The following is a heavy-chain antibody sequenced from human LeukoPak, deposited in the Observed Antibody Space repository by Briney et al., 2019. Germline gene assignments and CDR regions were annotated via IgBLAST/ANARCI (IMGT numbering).Heavy chain of an antibody. CDR3: AKDRGFLEWLLFDY. V-gene: IGHV3-33*06. Sequence: GGSLRLSCAASGFTFSSYGMHWFRQAPGKGLEWVAVIWYDGSNKYYADSVKGRFNISRDNSKNTLYLQMNSLRAEDTAVYYCAKDRGFLEWLLFDYWGQGTLVTVSS. D-gene: IGHD3-3*01. CDR2: IWYDGSNK. J-gene: IGHJ4*02. CDR1: GFTFSSYG.